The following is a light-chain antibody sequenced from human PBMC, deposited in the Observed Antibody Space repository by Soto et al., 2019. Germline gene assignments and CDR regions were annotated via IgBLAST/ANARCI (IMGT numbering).Light chain of an antibody. Sequence: DIVMTQSPDSLAVSLGERATINCKSSQSVLHSSNNKMYLAWYQQKPGQPPKLLIYWASIRESGVPDRISGSGSGTDFTLTIGILQAEDVAGYYCQQYYDTPPTFGQGTKVEIK. CDR2: WAS. V-gene: IGKV4-1*01. CDR1: QSVLHSSNNKMY. CDR3: QQYYDTPPT. J-gene: IGKJ1*01.